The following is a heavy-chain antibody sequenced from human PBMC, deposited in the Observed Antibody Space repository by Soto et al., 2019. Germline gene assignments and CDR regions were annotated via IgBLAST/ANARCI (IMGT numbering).Heavy chain of an antibody. CDR1: GYTFTDYY. J-gene: IGHJ4*02. CDR2: INPNSGVT. V-gene: IGHV1-2*02. CDR3: ARGGEVAGTE. D-gene: IGHD6-19*01. Sequence: QVQLVQSGAEVEKPGASVKVSCKASGYTFTDYYVHWVRQAPGQGLEWMGCINPNSGVTKSAHKFQGRVTMTRDTSISTAYMEVSRLRSDDTAVYYGARGGEVAGTEWGQGTLVTVSS.